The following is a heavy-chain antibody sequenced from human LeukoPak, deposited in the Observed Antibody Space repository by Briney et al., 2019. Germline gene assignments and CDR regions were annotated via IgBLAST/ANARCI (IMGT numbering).Heavy chain of an antibody. Sequence: SETLSLTCAVSGGSISSGDYSWTWIRQPPGKGLEWIGYINYSGSTNYNPSLKSRVTISVDTSKNQFSVKLSSVTAADTAVYYCASSYSSSWYVYWGQGVLVTVSS. CDR2: INYSGST. CDR1: GGSISSGDYS. V-gene: IGHV4-61*08. D-gene: IGHD6-13*01. CDR3: ASSYSSSWYVY. J-gene: IGHJ4*02.